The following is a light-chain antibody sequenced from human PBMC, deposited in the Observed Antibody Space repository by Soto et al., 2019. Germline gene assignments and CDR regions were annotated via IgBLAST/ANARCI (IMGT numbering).Light chain of an antibody. CDR3: QQSHSTPLT. V-gene: IGKV4-1*01. Sequence: DIVMTQSPDSLAVSLGERATINCKSSQSLLYSSVNKNYLVWYQQKPGQPPRLLIYWASTRESGVTDRFSGSGSGSDFTLTISSLQAEDVGVDYCQQSHSTPLTFGGGTKVEIK. CDR1: QSLLYSSVNKNY. J-gene: IGKJ4*02. CDR2: WAS.